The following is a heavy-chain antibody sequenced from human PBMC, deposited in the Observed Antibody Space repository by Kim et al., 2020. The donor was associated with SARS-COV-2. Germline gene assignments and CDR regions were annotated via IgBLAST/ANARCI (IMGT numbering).Heavy chain of an antibody. CDR1: GITLRSSW. Sequence: GGSLRLSCAVSGITLRSSWMHWVRQGPGKRLEWLARVNLDGRSTDYADSVKGRFTISGDNDENTLYLHLSSLSAEDTAVYYCTKSGPRAFEIWGQGTMV. V-gene: IGHV3-74*01. CDR2: VNLDGRST. J-gene: IGHJ3*02. D-gene: IGHD3-3*01. CDR3: TKSGPRAFEI.